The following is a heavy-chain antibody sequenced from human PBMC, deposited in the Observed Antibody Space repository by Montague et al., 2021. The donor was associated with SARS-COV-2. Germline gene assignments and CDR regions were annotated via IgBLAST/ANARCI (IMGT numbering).Heavy chain of an antibody. D-gene: IGHD3-10*01. V-gene: IGHV3-66*02. CDR3: ARDLREIEGMDV. CDR2: LYSGGST. Sequence: SLRLSLSASGITVSSNYMSWVRQAPGKGLEWVSLLYSGGSTFYADSVKGRFTISRDNSKNTLYLQMNSLRPEDTAVYYCARDLREIEGMDVWGQGTTVTVSS. J-gene: IGHJ6*02. CDR1: GITVSSNY.